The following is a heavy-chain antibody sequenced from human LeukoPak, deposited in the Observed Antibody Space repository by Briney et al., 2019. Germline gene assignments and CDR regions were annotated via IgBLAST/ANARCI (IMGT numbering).Heavy chain of an antibody. CDR2: XSYSGST. D-gene: IGHD4-11*01. J-gene: IGHJ5*02. CDR1: GXSXXGTSXX. V-gene: IGHV4-39*02. CDR3: ARRPGDYSNFNWFGP. Sequence: SETLSXTCTVSGXSXXGTSXXXGXXRQPPGKGLEWVGSXSYSGSTYYNXSLKSRVTISLDTSKNHFSLNLSSVTASDTAVYYCARRPGDYSNFNWFGPWGQGTLVTVSS.